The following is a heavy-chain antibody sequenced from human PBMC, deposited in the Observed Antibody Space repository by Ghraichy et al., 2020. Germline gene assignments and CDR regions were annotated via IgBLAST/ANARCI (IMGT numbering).Heavy chain of an antibody. J-gene: IGHJ4*02. CDR3: AREGCTNGVCYIDY. V-gene: IGHV4-59*01. D-gene: IGHD2-8*01. CDR2: IYYSGST. CDR1: AGSISSYY. Sequence: SETLSLTCTVSAGSISSYYWSWIRQPPGKGLEWIGYIYYSGSTNYNPSLKSRVTISVDTSKNQFSLKLSSVTAADTAVYYCAREGCTNGVCYIDYWGQGTLVTVSS.